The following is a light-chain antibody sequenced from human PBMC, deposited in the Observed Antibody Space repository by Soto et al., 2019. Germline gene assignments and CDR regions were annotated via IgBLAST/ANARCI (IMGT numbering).Light chain of an antibody. Sequence: QSALTQPASVSGSPGQSITISCTGTSSHVGGYSYVSWYQQHPGKAPKLMIYDVSNRPSGVSNRFSGSKSGNTASLTISGLQAEDEADYYCSSYTSSSTLLVFGTGTKVTVL. CDR1: SSHVGGYSY. V-gene: IGLV2-14*01. J-gene: IGLJ1*01. CDR3: SSYTSSSTLLV. CDR2: DVS.